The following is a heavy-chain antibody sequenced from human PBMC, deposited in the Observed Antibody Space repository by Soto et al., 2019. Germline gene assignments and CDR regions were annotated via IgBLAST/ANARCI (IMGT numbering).Heavy chain of an antibody. CDR1: GFTFSSYA. CDR2: ITGSGDTT. Sequence: EVQLLESGGGLVQPGGSLRLSCAASGFTFSSYAMSWVRQATGKGLEWVSVITGSGDTTDYADSVKGRFTISRDQSKNTLYLQMNSLSAEDTAVYYCAKERRYEYGGYGSFGYWGQGTLVTVSS. V-gene: IGHV3-23*01. J-gene: IGHJ4*02. CDR3: AKERRYEYGGYGSFGY. D-gene: IGHD5-12*01.